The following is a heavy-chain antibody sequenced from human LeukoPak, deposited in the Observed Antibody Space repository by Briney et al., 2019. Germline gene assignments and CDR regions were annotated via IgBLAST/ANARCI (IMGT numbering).Heavy chain of an antibody. CDR3: AKDHTEYYYDSSGYYFRLSYFDY. V-gene: IGHV3-30*02. D-gene: IGHD3-22*01. Sequence: TGGSLRLSCAASGFTFSSYAMHWVRQAPGKGLEWVAFIRYDGSNKYYADSVKGRFTISRDNSKNTLYLQMNSLRAEDTAVYYCAKDHTEYYYDSSGYYFRLSYFDYWGQGTLVTVSS. J-gene: IGHJ4*02. CDR1: GFTFSSYA. CDR2: IRYDGSNK.